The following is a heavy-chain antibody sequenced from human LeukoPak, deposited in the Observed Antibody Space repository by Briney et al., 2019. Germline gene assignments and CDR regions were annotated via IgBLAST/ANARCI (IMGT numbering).Heavy chain of an antibody. CDR2: IYHSGST. CDR1: GGSISSGGYS. V-gene: IGHV4-30-2*01. D-gene: IGHD3-9*01. CDR3: ARGRYFDWGIDY. Sequence: SETLSLTCAVSGGSISSGGYSWSWIRQPPGEGLVCIGYIYHSGSTYYTPSLKSRVTISVDRSKNQFSLKLSSLSAADTAVYYCARGRYFDWGIDYWDQGTLVTVTS. J-gene: IGHJ4*02.